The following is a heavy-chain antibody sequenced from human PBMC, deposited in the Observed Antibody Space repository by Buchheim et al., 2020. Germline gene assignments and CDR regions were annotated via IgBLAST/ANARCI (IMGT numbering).Heavy chain of an antibody. V-gene: IGHV4-4*02. CDR1: DDSITSNNW. D-gene: IGHD6-13*01. CDR2: IYHTGAT. Sequence: QVQLQESGPGLVAPSGTLSLTCAVSDDSITSNNWWTWVRQAPGKGLEWIGHIYHTGATNYSPSLESRVPMSVDTSKNQFSLTLTSLTAADTALYFCARAKDEQHLGVYFDSWGQG. CDR3: ARAKDEQHLGVYFDS. J-gene: IGHJ4*02.